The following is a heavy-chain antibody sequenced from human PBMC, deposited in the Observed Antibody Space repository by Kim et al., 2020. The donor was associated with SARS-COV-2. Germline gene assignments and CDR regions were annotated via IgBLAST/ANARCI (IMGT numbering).Heavy chain of an antibody. Sequence: SGKGRFTISRDNSKNTLYLQMNSLRAEDTAVYYCAKDGYSSAGYRPWFDYGGQGTLVTVSS. J-gene: IGHJ4*02. V-gene: IGHV3-23*01. CDR3: AKDGYSSAGYRPWFDY. D-gene: IGHD6-19*01.